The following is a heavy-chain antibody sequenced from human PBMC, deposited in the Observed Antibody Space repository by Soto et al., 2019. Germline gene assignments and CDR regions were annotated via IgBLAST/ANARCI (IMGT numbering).Heavy chain of an antibody. CDR1: GFSLNTSGLG. D-gene: IGHD3-10*01. J-gene: IGHJ4*02. V-gene: IGHV2-5*02. CDR2: IYWDDDQ. Sequence: QITLKESGPTLVKPTQTLTLTCTFSGFSLNTSGLGVGWIRQPPGKALEWLALIYWDDDQRYSPFLKSRLTIIKHTAKNQVVLKMTNMDPVDTATYSCARAYSSVIFLEYWGQGALVTVSS. CDR3: ARAYSSVIFLEY.